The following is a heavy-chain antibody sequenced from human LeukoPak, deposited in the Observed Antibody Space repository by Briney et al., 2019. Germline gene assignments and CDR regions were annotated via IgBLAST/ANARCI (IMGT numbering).Heavy chain of an antibody. J-gene: IGHJ6*02. Sequence: GGSLRLSCAASGFTFSSYAMHWVRQAPGKGLEWVAVISYDGSNKYYADSVKGRFTISRDNSKNTLSLQMTSLRAEDTAVYYCARDPLGYSYGSAYYYYGMDVWGQGTTVTVSS. V-gene: IGHV3-30-3*01. D-gene: IGHD5-18*01. CDR2: ISYDGSNK. CDR1: GFTFSSYA. CDR3: ARDPLGYSYGSAYYYYGMDV.